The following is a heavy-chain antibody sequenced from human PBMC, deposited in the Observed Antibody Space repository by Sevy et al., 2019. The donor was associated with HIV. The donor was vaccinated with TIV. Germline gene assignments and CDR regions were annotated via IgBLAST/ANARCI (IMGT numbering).Heavy chain of an antibody. CDR1: GDSVSSNSAA. Sequence: KQSQTLSLTCAISGDSVSSNSAAWNWIRQSPSRGLEWLGRTYYRSKWYNDYAVSVKSRITINPDTSKNQFSLQLNSVTPEDTAVYYCARDLDIAAAGPPGGFDPWGQGTLVTVSS. CDR3: ARDLDIAAAGPPGGFDP. D-gene: IGHD6-13*01. J-gene: IGHJ5*02. CDR2: TYYRSKWYN. V-gene: IGHV6-1*01.